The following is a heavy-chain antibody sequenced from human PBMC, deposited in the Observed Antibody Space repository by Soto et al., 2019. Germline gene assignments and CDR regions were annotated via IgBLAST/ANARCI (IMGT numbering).Heavy chain of an antibody. V-gene: IGHV4-59*01. CDR1: GGSIRNVY. D-gene: IGHD2-15*01. CDR2: IFHSGNA. Sequence: SETLSLPCTVSGGSIRNVYWSWIRQAPGKGLEWIGFIFHSGNAKYNPSLKSRVTISVDTSKNQFSLSLDSVTAADTAAYFCARAHAPTLPFDSWGQGTLVTVSS. CDR3: ARAHAPTLPFDS. J-gene: IGHJ4*01.